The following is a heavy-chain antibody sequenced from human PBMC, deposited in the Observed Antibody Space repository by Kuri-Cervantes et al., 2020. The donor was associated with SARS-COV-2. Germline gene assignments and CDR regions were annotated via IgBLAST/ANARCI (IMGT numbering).Heavy chain of an antibody. CDR3: AKDHGSTGSPDYFDY. D-gene: IGHD3-9*01. V-gene: IGHV3-15*01. Sequence: LSLTCAASGFTFSNAWMSWVRQAPGKGLEWVGRIKSKTDGGTTDYAAPVKGRFTISRDDSKNTLYLQMNSLRAEDTAVYYCAKDHGSTGSPDYFDYWGQGTLVTVSS. CDR2: IKSKTDGGTT. CDR1: GFTFSNAW. J-gene: IGHJ4*02.